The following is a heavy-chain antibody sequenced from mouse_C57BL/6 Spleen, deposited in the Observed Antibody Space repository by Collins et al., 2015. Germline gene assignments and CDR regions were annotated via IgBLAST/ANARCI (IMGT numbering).Heavy chain of an antibody. Sequence: XGPELKKPGETVKISCKASGYTFTTYGMSWVKQAPGKGLKWMGWINTYSGVPTYADDFKGRFAFSLETSASTAFLQINNLKNEDTATYFCATWDYDGYAMDYWGQGTSVTVSS. V-gene: IGHV9-3*01. CDR1: GYTFTTYG. D-gene: IGHD2-4*01. CDR2: INTYSGVP. J-gene: IGHJ4*01. CDR3: ATWDYDGYAMDY.